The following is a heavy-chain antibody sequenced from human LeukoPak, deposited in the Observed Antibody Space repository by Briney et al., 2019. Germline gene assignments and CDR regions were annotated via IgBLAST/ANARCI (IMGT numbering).Heavy chain of an antibody. CDR2: ISWNSGSI. D-gene: IGHD5-18*01. CDR1: GFTFDDYA. V-gene: IGHV3-9*01. CDR3: AKAPLRGYSYGSFDY. Sequence: GGSLRLSCAASGFTFDDYAMHWVRQAPGKGLEWVSGISWNSGSIGYADSVKGRFTISRDNAKNSLYLQMNSLRAEDTALYYCAKAPLRGYSYGSFDYWGQGTLVTVSS. J-gene: IGHJ4*02.